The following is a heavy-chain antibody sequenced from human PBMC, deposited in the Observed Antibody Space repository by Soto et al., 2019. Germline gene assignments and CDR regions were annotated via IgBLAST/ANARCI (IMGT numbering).Heavy chain of an antibody. CDR1: GFTFSSYA. Sequence: QVQLVESGGGVVQPGRSLRLSCAASGFTFSSYAMHWVRQAPGKGLEWVEVISYDGSNKYYADSVKGRFTISRDNSKNTLYLQMNSLRAEDTAVYYCAREPAYYYDSSGYSVPFGYWGQGTLVTVSS. J-gene: IGHJ4*02. CDR2: ISYDGSNK. V-gene: IGHV3-30-3*01. D-gene: IGHD3-22*01. CDR3: AREPAYYYDSSGYSVPFGY.